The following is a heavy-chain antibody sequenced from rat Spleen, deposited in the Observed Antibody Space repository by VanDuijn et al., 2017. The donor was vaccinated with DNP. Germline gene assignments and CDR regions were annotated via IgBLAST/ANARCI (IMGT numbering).Heavy chain of an antibody. CDR3: AREGDYYDGYGDALDA. V-gene: IGHV5S23*01. Sequence: EVQLVESGGGLVQPGRSLKLSCVASGFSFRNYYMAWVRQTPTRGLEWVAIISHSDDTTYYPDSVRGRFTISRDNAKDTLYLQMNSLRSEDTATYYCAREGDYYDGYGDALDAWGQGTSVTVSS. D-gene: IGHD1-12*03. J-gene: IGHJ4*01. CDR2: ISHSDDTT. CDR1: GFSFRNYY.